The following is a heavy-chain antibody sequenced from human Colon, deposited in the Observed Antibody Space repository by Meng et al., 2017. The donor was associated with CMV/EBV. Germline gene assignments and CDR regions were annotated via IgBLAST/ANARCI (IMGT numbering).Heavy chain of an antibody. V-gene: IGHV3-23*01. J-gene: IGHJ4*02. CDR1: GFTVSSYA. Sequence: AASGFTVSSYAMCWVRQAPGTGLGWVSVISGSGGRTYYADSVKGRFTISRDNSKNTVYLQMNSLRAEDTAVYYCAKELVVPSAIFDYWGQGTLVTVSS. D-gene: IGHD2-2*01. CDR2: ISGSGGRT. CDR3: AKELVVPSAIFDY.